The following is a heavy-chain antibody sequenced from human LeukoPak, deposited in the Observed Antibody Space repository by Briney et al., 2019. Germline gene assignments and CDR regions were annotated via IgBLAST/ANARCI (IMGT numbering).Heavy chain of an antibody. J-gene: IGHJ4*02. D-gene: IGHD2-15*01. CDR3: AREDKGQLLLFEY. Sequence: GGSLRLSCAASGFTLSTYAIHWVRQAPGKGLEWMAVISYDGSNKYYADSVQGRFTISRDNSKSTVYLQMNSLKTEDTAVYFCAREDKGQLLLFEYWGQGTLVTVSS. V-gene: IGHV3-30*01. CDR2: ISYDGSNK. CDR1: GFTLSTYA.